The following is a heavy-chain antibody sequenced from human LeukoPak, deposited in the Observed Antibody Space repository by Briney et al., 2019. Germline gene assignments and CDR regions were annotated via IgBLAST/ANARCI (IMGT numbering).Heavy chain of an antibody. CDR1: GYTLNNYD. J-gene: IGHJ4*02. Sequence: ASVKVSCKASGYTLNNYDINWVRQATGQGLEWMGWMNPNSGNTGYAQKFQGRVTITTDTSITTAFMEQNSLRSDDTAVYYCARACFDYWGEGTLVTVSS. CDR3: ARACFDY. CDR2: MNPNSGNT. V-gene: IGHV1-8*03.